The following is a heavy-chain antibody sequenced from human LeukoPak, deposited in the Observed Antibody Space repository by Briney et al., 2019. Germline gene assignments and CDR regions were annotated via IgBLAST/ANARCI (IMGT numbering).Heavy chain of an antibody. CDR1: SFTFSAYV. V-gene: IGHV3-21*06. D-gene: IGHD5-12*01. J-gene: IGHJ4*02. CDR2: ISSSSTYM. CDR3: ARGPKSEWLQNYFDY. Sequence: GSLRLSCAASSFTFSAYVMHWVRQAPGRGLEWVSSISSSSTYMSCADSVKGRFTVSRDNAENSLYLQMSGPRGEDTAVYYCARGPKSEWLQNYFDYWGQGALVAVSS.